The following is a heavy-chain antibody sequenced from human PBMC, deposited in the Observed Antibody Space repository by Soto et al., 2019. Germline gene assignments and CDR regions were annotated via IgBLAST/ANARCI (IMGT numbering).Heavy chain of an antibody. D-gene: IGHD3-9*01. CDR3: ARGDATKIVVTTYYAMDV. J-gene: IGHJ6*02. CDR2: INVGNGNT. Sequence: ASVKVSCKASGYKFSSYAIHWVRQAPGQRLEWMGWINVGNGNTKYSQKFHDRVTIIRDTSADTAYMEVSSLRSEDTAVYYCARGDATKIVVTTYYAMDVWGQGTTVTVSS. V-gene: IGHV1-3*01. CDR1: GYKFSSYA.